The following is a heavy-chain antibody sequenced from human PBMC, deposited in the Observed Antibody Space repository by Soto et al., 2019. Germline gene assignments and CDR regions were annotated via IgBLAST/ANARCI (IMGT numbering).Heavy chain of an antibody. CDR3: ARATLDWLNDY. D-gene: IGHD3-9*01. V-gene: IGHV3-7*01. CDR1: GFTFSSYW. Sequence: HPGGSLRLSCAASGFTFSSYWMSWVRQAPGKGLEWVANIKQDGSEKYYVDSVKGRFTISRDSAKNSLYLQMNSLRAEDTAVYYCARATLDWLNDYWGQGTLVTVSS. J-gene: IGHJ4*02. CDR2: IKQDGSEK.